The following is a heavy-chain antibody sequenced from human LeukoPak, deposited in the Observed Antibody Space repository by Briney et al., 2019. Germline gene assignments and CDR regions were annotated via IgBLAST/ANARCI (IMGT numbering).Heavy chain of an antibody. CDR1: GYTLTELS. V-gene: IGHV1-24*01. Sequence: GASVKVSCKVSGYTLTELSMHWVRQAPGKGLEWMGGFDPEDGETIYAQKFQGRVTMTEDTSTDTAYMELSSLRSEDTAVYYCATQILAAAGTGYWGQGTLVTVSS. CDR3: ATQILAAAGTGY. CDR2: FDPEDGET. J-gene: IGHJ4*02. D-gene: IGHD6-13*01.